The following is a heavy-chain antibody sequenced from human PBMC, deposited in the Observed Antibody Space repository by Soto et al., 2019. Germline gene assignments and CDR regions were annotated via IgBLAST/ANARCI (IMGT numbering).Heavy chain of an antibody. Sequence: GGSLRLSCAASGFTFSIFAMSWVRQSPGKGLEWVSTISGSGGSTYYADAVKGRFTISRDNSMGTLYLQMKSLRVEDTAIYYCAKEVSLGSTVDLGYWGQGALVTVS. J-gene: IGHJ4*02. CDR2: ISGSGGST. CDR3: AKEVSLGSTVDLGY. D-gene: IGHD7-27*01. CDR1: GFTFSIFA. V-gene: IGHV3-23*01.